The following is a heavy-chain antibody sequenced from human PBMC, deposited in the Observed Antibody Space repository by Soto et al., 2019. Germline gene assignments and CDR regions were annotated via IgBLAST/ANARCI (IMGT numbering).Heavy chain of an antibody. Sequence: GGSLRLSCAASGFTFSIFAMSWVRQSPGKGLEWVSTISGSGGSTYYADAVKGRFTISRDNSMGTLYLQMKSLRVEDTAIYYCAKEVSLGSTVDLGYWGQGALVTVS. J-gene: IGHJ4*02. CDR2: ISGSGGST. CDR3: AKEVSLGSTVDLGY. D-gene: IGHD7-27*01. CDR1: GFTFSIFA. V-gene: IGHV3-23*01.